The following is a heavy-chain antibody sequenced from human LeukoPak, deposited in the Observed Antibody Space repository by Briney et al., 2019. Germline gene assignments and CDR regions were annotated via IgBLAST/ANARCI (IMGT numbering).Heavy chain of an antibody. CDR2: ISGSGGST. D-gene: IGHD6-13*01. CDR1: GFTFRDYA. V-gene: IGHV3-23*01. J-gene: IGHJ4*02. Sequence: GGSLRLSCAASGFTFRDYAMNWVRQAPGKGLEWVSGISGSGGSTFYTASVEGRFTISRDNSKNTLYLQMNSLRAEDTAVYYCARDRAAADLDYWGQGTLATVSS. CDR3: ARDRAAADLDY.